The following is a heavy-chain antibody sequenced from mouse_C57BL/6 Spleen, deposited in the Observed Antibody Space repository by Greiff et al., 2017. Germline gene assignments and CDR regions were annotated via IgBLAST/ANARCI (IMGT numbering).Heavy chain of an antibody. CDR3: ARPYYDYDGAWFAY. D-gene: IGHD2-4*01. Sequence: VQLQQSGPGLVQPSQSLSITCTVSGFSLTSYGVHWVRQSPGKGLEWLGVIRRGGSTDYNAAFMSRLSITKDNSKSQVFFKMNSLQADDTAIYYCARPYYDYDGAWFAYWGQGTLVTVSA. CDR2: IRRGGST. V-gene: IGHV2-5*01. CDR1: GFSLTSYG. J-gene: IGHJ3*01.